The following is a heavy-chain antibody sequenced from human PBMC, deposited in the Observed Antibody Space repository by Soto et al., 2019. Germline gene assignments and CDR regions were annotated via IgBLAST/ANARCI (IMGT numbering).Heavy chain of an antibody. CDR1: GYTFTGYY. J-gene: IGHJ1*01. Sequence: ASVKVSCKASGYTFTGYYMHWVRQAPGQGLEWMGWVNPNSGGTNYAQKFQGRVTMTRDTSISTAYMELSRLRSDDTAVYYCARGYCSGGSCLEYFQHWGQGTLVTVSS. CDR2: VNPNSGGT. CDR3: ARGYCSGGSCLEYFQH. V-gene: IGHV1-2*02. D-gene: IGHD2-15*01.